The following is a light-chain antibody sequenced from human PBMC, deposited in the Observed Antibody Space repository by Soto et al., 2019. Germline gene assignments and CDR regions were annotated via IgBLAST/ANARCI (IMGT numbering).Light chain of an antibody. CDR1: QSISSW. V-gene: IGKV1-5*01. CDR3: QQCNRYPIT. CDR2: DAS. Sequence: IQMTQSPSTLSASVGDRVAVTCLASQSISSWLAWYQQKPGKAPKLLIYDASSLESGVPSRFSGSGSGTEFTLTITSLQPDDSATYYCQQCNRYPITFGQGTRLEI. J-gene: IGKJ5*01.